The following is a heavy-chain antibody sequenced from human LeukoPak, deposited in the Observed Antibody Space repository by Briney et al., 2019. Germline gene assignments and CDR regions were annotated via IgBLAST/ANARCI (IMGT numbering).Heavy chain of an antibody. V-gene: IGHV4-59*01. CDR3: ARDNYSSSWPSRNWFDP. Sequence: SSETLSLTCTVSGGSISSYYWSWIRQPPGKGLEWIGYIYYSGSTNYNPSLKSRVTISVDTSKNQFSLKLSSVTAADTAVYYCARDNYSSSWPSRNWFDPWGQGTLVTVSS. CDR1: GGSISSYY. J-gene: IGHJ5*02. CDR2: IYYSGST. D-gene: IGHD6-13*01.